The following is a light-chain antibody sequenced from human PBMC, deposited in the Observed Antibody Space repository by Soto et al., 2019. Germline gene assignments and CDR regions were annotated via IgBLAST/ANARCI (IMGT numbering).Light chain of an antibody. V-gene: IGKV3D-15*01. CDR2: GAS. CDR1: LSVSVY. CDR3: QHYNSYPWT. Sequence: PGEIATLSCRTSLSVSVYLDWYQQKPGQAPRRLIYGASSRATGIPDRFSGSGSGTDCTLTISRLQPDDFEIYYGQHYNSYPWTFGQGTKVDIK. J-gene: IGKJ1*01.